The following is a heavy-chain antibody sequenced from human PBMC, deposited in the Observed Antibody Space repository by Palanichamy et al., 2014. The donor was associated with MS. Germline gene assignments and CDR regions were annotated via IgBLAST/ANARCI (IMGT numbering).Heavy chain of an antibody. CDR1: GFSVSSGDYH. CDR3: ARESFSSGWQIDY. Sequence: QVQVQESGPGLLKPSETLSLTCTVSGFSVSSGDYHWSWIRQSPGRGLEWIGYIHSSGSTHYNPSLQSRVTISVDTSKNQFSLKLSSVTAADTAVYYCARESFSSGWQIDYWGQGTLVTVSS. V-gene: IGHV4-61*08. CDR2: IHSSGST. D-gene: IGHD6-19*01. J-gene: IGHJ4*02.